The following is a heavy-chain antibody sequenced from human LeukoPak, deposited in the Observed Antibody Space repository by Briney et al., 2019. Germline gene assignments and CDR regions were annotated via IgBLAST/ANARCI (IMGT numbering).Heavy chain of an antibody. V-gene: IGHV3-64*01. Sequence: HAGGSLRLSGAASGGTFSSDAMHWARRAPGKGLEYVSAISSNGGSTYYANSVKGRFTISRDNSKNTLYLQMGSLRAEDMAVYYCAREGRQWLVRGWFDHWGQGTLVTVSS. CDR2: ISSNGGST. CDR1: GGTFSSDA. J-gene: IGHJ5*02. CDR3: AREGRQWLVRGWFDH. D-gene: IGHD6-19*01.